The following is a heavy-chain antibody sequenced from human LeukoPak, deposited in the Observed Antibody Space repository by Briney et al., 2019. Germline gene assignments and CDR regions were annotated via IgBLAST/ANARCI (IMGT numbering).Heavy chain of an antibody. J-gene: IGHJ5*02. Sequence: ASPKASPEASGYTFTSYGINWNRQGPRQRLEWLGWMSPASGDTGYAQNFQGRITMTSDTSISTAYMELSSLGYDDTAVYYCARTSMGVGFLVVPWGQGTLVTVFS. CDR1: GYTFTSYG. V-gene: IGHV1-8*01. CDR3: ARTSMGVGFLVVP. CDR2: MSPASGDT. D-gene: IGHD3-16*01.